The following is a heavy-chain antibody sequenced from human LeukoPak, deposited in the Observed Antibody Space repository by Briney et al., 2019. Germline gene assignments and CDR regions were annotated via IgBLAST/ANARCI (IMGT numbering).Heavy chain of an antibody. CDR1: GYTFTGYY. J-gene: IGHJ4*02. V-gene: IGHV1-2*02. D-gene: IGHD6-13*01. CDR2: INPNSGGT. CDR3: ARLGIAAALDY. Sequence: ASVKVSCKASGYTFTGYYMHWVRQAPGQGLEWMGWINPNSGGTNYAQKFQGRVTITTDESTSTAYMELSSLRSEDTAVYYCARLGIAAALDYWGQGTLVTVSS.